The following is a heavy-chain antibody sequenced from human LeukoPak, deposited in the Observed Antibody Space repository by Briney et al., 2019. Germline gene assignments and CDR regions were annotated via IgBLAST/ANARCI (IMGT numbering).Heavy chain of an antibody. CDR1: GFTFSNYW. V-gene: IGHV3-7*01. J-gene: IGHJ4*02. CDR2: IKQDGSEK. D-gene: IGHD6-19*01. Sequence: GGSLRLSCAASGFTFSNYWMSWVRQAPGKGLEWVANIKQDGSEKFYVDSVKGRLTISRDNAKNSLYLQMNSLRVEDTAVYYCARVQGSSGPGIFEYWGQGTLVAVSS. CDR3: ARVQGSSGPGIFEY.